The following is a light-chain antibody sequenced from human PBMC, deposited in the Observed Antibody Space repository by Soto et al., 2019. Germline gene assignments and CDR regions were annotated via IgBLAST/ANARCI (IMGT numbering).Light chain of an antibody. V-gene: IGKV3-20*01. CDR2: AAS. J-gene: IGKJ3*01. CDR1: QSVSSSY. Sequence: TGWTQSLGSASWCEGVRATVSGGASQSVSSSYLAWYQHQPGQPPLILISAASNRAAGLQDRFSGSASGTDFTPTISRVPPEDFAFDYCQQYDSSFTVGRGAKGDIK. CDR3: QQYDSSFT.